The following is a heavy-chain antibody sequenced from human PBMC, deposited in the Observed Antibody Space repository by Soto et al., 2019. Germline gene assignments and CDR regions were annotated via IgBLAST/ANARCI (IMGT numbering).Heavy chain of an antibody. J-gene: IGHJ4*02. CDR2: IYPGDSDT. Sequence: GESLKISCKGSGHIFSNYWIGWVCQMPGKGLEWMGIIYPGDSDTRYSPSFQGQVTITVDKSINTAYLQWSRLKASDTAMYYCARQRLWGTSGYYYFENWGQGTLVTVSS. CDR3: ARQRLWGTSGYYYFEN. V-gene: IGHV5-51*01. CDR1: GHIFSNYW. D-gene: IGHD3-22*01.